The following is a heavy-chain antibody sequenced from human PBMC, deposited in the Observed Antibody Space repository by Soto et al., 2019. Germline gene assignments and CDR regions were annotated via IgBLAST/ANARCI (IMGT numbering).Heavy chain of an antibody. J-gene: IGHJ4*02. CDR2: IYHNGST. Sequence: QVQLQESGPGLVKPSQTLSLTCTVSGDSISTGVEYWNWIRQHPGKGLEWIGNIYHNGSTYYNPSLKSRGTISVDTSKNQFCLKLSAVTAADTAVYYCARGLRFFDFWGQGTLGTVS. D-gene: IGHD3-3*01. CDR3: ARGLRFFDF. CDR1: GDSISTGVEY. V-gene: IGHV4-31*03.